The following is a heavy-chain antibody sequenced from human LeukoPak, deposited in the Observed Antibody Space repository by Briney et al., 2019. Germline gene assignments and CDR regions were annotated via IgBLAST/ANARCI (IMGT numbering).Heavy chain of an antibody. CDR3: ARQLDSAYYYYYMDV. Sequence: SETLSLTCTVSGGSISSYYWSWIRQPAGKGLEWIGRIYNTGSTNYNPSLNSRVTMSVDTSKNQFSPKLSSVTAADTAVYYCARQLDSAYYYYYMDVWGKGTTVTISS. CDR2: IYNTGST. CDR1: GGSISSYY. V-gene: IGHV4-4*07. J-gene: IGHJ6*03. D-gene: IGHD1-26*01.